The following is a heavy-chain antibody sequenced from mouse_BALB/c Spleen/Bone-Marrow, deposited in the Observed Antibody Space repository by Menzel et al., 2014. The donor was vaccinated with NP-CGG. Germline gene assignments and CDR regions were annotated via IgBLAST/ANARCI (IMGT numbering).Heavy chain of an antibody. CDR1: GYTFTAYA. D-gene: IGHD1-1*01. Sequence: QVQLKESGPGLVRPGVSVKLSCKGSGYTFTAYAMHWVKQSHAKSLEWIGLISTYSGNTHYNQNFKGKATMTVDKSSSTAYMELARLTSEDSAIYYCARNFYGSSYFDYWGQGTTLTVSS. V-gene: IGHV1-67*01. CDR3: ARNFYGSSYFDY. CDR2: ISTYSGNT. J-gene: IGHJ2*01.